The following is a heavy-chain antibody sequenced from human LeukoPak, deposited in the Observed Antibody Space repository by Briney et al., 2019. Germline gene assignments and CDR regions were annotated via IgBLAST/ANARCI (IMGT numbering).Heavy chain of an antibody. V-gene: IGHV3-23*01. J-gene: IGHJ5*02. CDR3: AKLGIVVVVAATTWFDP. CDR2: ISGSGGST. Sequence: GGSLRLSCAASGFTFSSYAMSWVRQAPGKGLEWVSAISGSGGSTYYADSVKGRFTISRDNSKSTLYLQMNSLRAEDTAVYYCAKLGIVVVVAATTWFDPWGQGTLVTVSS. CDR1: GFTFSSYA. D-gene: IGHD2-15*01.